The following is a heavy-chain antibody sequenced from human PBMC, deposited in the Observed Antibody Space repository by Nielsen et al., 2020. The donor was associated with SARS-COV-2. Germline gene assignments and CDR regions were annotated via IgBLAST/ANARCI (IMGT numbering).Heavy chain of an antibody. CDR3: ARATTPYCSGGSCYYYGMDV. Sequence: SGPTLVKPTATLTLTCTVSGFSLSNARMGVSWIRQPPGQALEWLAHIFSNDEKSYSTSLKSRLTISKDTSKSQVVLTMTNMDPVDTATYYCARATTPYCSGGSCYYYGMDVWGQGTTVTVSS. CDR2: IFSNDEK. J-gene: IGHJ6*02. CDR1: GFSLSNARMG. D-gene: IGHD2-15*01. V-gene: IGHV2-26*01.